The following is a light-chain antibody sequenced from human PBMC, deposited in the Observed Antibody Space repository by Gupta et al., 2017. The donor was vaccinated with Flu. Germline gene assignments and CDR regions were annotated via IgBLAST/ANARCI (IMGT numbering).Light chain of an antibody. V-gene: IGLV2-14*01. J-gene: IGLJ3*02. CDR1: SNDVGGYNF. CDR3: CSDTTSDTLV. Sequence: QSALTQPASVSGSPGQSITISCTGTSNDVGGYNFVSWYQQHPDKGHKLLIYEVNNRPAGVANRFSGSKSGNTASLTISGLQAEDEADYYCCSDTTSDTLVFGGGTKLTVL. CDR2: EVN.